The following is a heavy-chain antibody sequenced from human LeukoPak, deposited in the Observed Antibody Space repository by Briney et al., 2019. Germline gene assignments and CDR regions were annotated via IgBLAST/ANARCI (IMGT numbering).Heavy chain of an antibody. CDR2: IGTAGDT. J-gene: IGHJ4*02. Sequence: GGSMRLSCAASGFTFSSYDMHWVRQATGKGLEWVSAIGTAGDTYYPGSVKGRFTISRENAKNSLYLQMNSLRAEDTAVYYCAKLCRYYDSSGYYPNFDYWGQGTLVTVSS. CDR3: AKLCRYYDSSGYYPNFDY. D-gene: IGHD3-22*01. CDR1: GFTFSSYD. V-gene: IGHV3-13*01.